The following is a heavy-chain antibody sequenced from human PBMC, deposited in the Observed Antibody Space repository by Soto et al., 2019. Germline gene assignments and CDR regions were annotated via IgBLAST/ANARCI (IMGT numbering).Heavy chain of an antibody. CDR1: GGTFSSYA. CDR3: ARAIYDILTGYYYYYYGMDV. Sequence: SVKVSCKASGGTFSSYAISWVRQAPGQGLEWMGGIIPIFGTANYAQKFQGRVTITADESTSTAYMELSSLRSEDTAVYYCARAIYDILTGYYYYYYGMDVWGQGTTVTVSS. CDR2: IIPIFGTA. D-gene: IGHD3-9*01. J-gene: IGHJ6*02. V-gene: IGHV1-69*13.